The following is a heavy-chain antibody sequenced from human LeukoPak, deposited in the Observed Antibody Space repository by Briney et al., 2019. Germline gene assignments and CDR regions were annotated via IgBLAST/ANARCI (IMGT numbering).Heavy chain of an antibody. Sequence: ASVKVSCKASGYTFTRYYMHWVRQAPGQGLEWKGWINPNSGGTNYAQKFQGRVTITRDTSISTAYMELSRLRSDDTAVYYCARGLAVLKQDIAVAGTWGQGTLVTVSS. CDR3: ARGLAVLKQDIAVAGT. D-gene: IGHD6-19*01. CDR1: GYTFTRYY. J-gene: IGHJ4*02. CDR2: INPNSGGT. V-gene: IGHV1-2*02.